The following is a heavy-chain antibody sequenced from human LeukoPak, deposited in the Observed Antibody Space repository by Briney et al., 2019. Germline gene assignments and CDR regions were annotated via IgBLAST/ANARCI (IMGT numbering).Heavy chain of an antibody. CDR2: INSDGSST. CDR1: GFTFSSYW. D-gene: IGHD6-13*01. Sequence: PGGSLRLSCAASGFTFSSYWIHWVRQAPGKGLVWVSRINSDGSSTTYADSVKGRFTISRDNAKNTLYLQMNSLRAEDTAVYYCARSAAAGFSYYSYYYMDVWGKGTTVTVSS. V-gene: IGHV3-74*01. CDR3: ARSAAAGFSYYSYYYMDV. J-gene: IGHJ6*03.